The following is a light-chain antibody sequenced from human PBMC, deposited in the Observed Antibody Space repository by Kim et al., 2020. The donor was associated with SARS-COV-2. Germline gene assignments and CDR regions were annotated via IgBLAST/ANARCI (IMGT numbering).Light chain of an antibody. CDR3: QHYNNWPPLT. CDR2: GAS. Sequence: FPGERATLACRASQSVSSSLAWYQQKPGQAPRLLIYGASTRATGIPGRFSGSGSGTEFTLTISSLQSEDFAVYYCQHYNNWPPLTFGGGTKVDIK. CDR1: QSVSSS. J-gene: IGKJ4*01. V-gene: IGKV3-15*01.